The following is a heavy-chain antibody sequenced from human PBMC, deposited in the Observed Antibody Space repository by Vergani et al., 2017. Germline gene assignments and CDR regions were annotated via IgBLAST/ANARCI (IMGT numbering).Heavy chain of an antibody. Sequence: EVQLVQSGAEVKRAGDSLKISCQGSGYNFSYHWVGWARQMPGKGLGCRGIIYPGDSDTRYCPSFVGQVTISVDMSVSTAYLQWSSLRASDTAMYFCVRSRLYRPNEWFVSWGERALLTVSS. V-gene: IGHV5-51*01. CDR3: VRSRLYRPNEWFVS. CDR1: GYNFSYHW. J-gene: IGHJ5*01. CDR2: IYPGDSDT. D-gene: IGHD3-16*02.